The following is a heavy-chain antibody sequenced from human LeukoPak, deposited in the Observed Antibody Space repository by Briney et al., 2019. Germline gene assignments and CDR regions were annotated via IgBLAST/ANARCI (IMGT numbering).Heavy chain of an antibody. CDR3: AKEGNYYDSSGYYSDAFDI. D-gene: IGHD3-22*01. J-gene: IGHJ3*02. Sequence: SVKVSCKASGFTFTSSAMQWVRQARGQRLEWIGWIVVGSGNTNYAQKFQERVTITRDMSTSTAYMELSSLRAEDTAVYYCAKEGNYYDSSGYYSDAFDIWGQGTMVTVSS. CDR1: GFTFTSSA. V-gene: IGHV1-58*02. CDR2: IVVGSGNT.